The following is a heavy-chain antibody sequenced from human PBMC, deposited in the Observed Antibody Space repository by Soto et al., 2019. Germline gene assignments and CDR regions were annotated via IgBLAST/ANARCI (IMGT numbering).Heavy chain of an antibody. V-gene: IGHV4-4*07. CDR3: ARDGEYTYGFFGS. CDR2: VYVSGKT. J-gene: IGHJ4*02. CDR1: GGSIRSYD. D-gene: IGHD5-18*01. Sequence: QMQLQESGPGLVKPSETLSLTCTVSGGSIRSYDWSWIRQSAGKGPEWIGRVYVSGKTDYNPSLRSRLTLSIDASRNQVSLKLTTVTAADSGVYYCARDGEYTYGFFGSWGQGTLVSVSS.